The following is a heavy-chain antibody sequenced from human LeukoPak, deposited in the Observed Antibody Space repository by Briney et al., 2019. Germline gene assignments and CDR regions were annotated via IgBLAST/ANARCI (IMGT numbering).Heavy chain of an antibody. D-gene: IGHD2-15*01. CDR1: GFTFDDYA. Sequence: SLRLSCAASGFTFDDYAMHWVRQAPGKGLEWVSGISWNSGSIGYADSVKGRFTISRDNAKNSLYLQMNSLRAEDTALYYCAKDVIVRLGDAFDIWGQGTMVTVSS. V-gene: IGHV3-9*01. CDR2: ISWNSGSI. J-gene: IGHJ3*02. CDR3: AKDVIVRLGDAFDI.